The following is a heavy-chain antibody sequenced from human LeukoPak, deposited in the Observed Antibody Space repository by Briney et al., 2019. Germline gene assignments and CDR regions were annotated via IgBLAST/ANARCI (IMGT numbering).Heavy chain of an antibody. CDR1: GYTFTGYY. J-gene: IGHJ4*02. Sequence: GASVKVSCKASGYTFTGYYMHWVRQAPGQGLEWMGWINPNSGGTNYAQKFQGRVTMTRDTSISTAYMELSRLRSDDTAVYYCARVRFLEWLMSPFDYWGQGTLVTVSS. CDR2: INPNSGGT. V-gene: IGHV1-2*02. CDR3: ARVRFLEWLMSPFDY. D-gene: IGHD3-3*01.